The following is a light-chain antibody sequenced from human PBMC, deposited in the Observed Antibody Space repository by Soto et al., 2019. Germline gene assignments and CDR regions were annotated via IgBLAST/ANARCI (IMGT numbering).Light chain of an antibody. CDR1: SSDIGAYDY. Sequence: QSELSKAAYLTGARRQGSSISCKETSSDIGAYDYVSWFQHHPGKAPKLMISEVNNPPSGVSNRFCGSTSGNTASLTISGLQAEDEADYYCSSYRTGGPFVFGTGTKVTVL. V-gene: IGLV2-14*01. CDR2: EVN. CDR3: SSYRTGGPFV. J-gene: IGLJ1*01.